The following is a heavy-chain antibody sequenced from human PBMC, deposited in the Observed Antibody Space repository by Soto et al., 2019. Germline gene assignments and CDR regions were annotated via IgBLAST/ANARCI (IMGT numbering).Heavy chain of an antibody. Sequence: QVQLQESGPGLVKPSQTLSLTCTVSGGSISSGGYYWSWIRQHPGKGLEWIGYIYYSGSTYYNPSLKSRVTRSVDTSKNQFSLKLSSVTAADTAVYYCARDRMVRVVIITGWFDPWGQGTLVTVSS. CDR3: ARDRMVRVVIITGWFDP. CDR1: GGSISSGGYY. D-gene: IGHD3-10*01. CDR2: IYYSGST. V-gene: IGHV4-31*03. J-gene: IGHJ5*02.